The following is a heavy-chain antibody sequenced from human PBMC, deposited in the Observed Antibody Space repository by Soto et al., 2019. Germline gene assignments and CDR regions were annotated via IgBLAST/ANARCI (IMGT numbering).Heavy chain of an antibody. Sequence: QVQLVESGGGLVKPGGSLRLSCAASGFTFSDYYMSWIRRAPGKGLEWISYISSSGSTKYYADSVKGRFTISRDDAKNSLYLRMNSLRAEDTAVYYCARPRSVIPAAITAFNVWGQGTMVTVSS. V-gene: IGHV3-11*01. CDR1: GFTFSDYY. CDR2: ISSSGSTK. CDR3: ARPRSVIPAAITAFNV. J-gene: IGHJ3*01. D-gene: IGHD2-2*01.